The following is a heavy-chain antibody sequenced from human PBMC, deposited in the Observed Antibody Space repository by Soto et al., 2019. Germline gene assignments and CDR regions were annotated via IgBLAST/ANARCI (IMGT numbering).Heavy chain of an antibody. D-gene: IGHD2-15*01. J-gene: IGHJ3*02. V-gene: IGHV1-69*04. Sequence: ASVKVSCKASGGTFSSYTISWVRQAPGQGLEWMGRIIPILGIANYAQKFQGRVTITADKSTSTAYMELSSLRSEDTAVYYCARDNSDIVVVVAASDDAFDIWGQGTMVTVSS. CDR1: GGTFSSYT. CDR3: ARDNSDIVVVVAASDDAFDI. CDR2: IIPILGIA.